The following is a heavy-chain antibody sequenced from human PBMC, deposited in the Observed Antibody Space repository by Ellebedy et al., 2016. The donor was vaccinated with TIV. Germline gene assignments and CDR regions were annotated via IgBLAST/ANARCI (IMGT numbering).Heavy chain of an antibody. Sequence: SETLSLTXNVSGGSISSYYWSWIRQPAGKGLQWIGRFYTSDSTTESANYSPSLKSRVTMSADTSKNEISLKLRSVTAADTAVYYCASSDLNHPGRLDIWGQGTVVTVSS. CDR1: GGSISSYY. V-gene: IGHV4-4*07. CDR3: ASSDLNHPGRLDI. CDR2: FYTSDSTTESA. J-gene: IGHJ3*02. D-gene: IGHD1-14*01.